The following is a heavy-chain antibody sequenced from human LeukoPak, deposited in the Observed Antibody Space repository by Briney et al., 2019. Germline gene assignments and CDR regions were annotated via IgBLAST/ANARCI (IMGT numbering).Heavy chain of an antibody. CDR3: ARDKYGGNKGYFDL. V-gene: IGHV3-30-3*01. Sequence: PGGSLRLSCAASGFTFSSYAMHWVRQAPGKGLEWVAVISYDGSNKYYADSVKGRFTISRDNSKNTLYLQMNSLRAEDTAVYYCARDKYGGNKGYFDLWGRGTLVTVSS. CDR2: ISYDGSNK. D-gene: IGHD4-23*01. CDR1: GFTFSSYA. J-gene: IGHJ2*01.